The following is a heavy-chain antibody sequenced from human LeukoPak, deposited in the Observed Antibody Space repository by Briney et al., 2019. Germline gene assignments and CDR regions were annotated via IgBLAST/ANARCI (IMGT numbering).Heavy chain of an antibody. CDR2: IFYSGST. CDR1: GDSVSNYY. J-gene: IGHJ6*04. CDR3: ARGPDYGDHQRPDYYYFGMDV. Sequence: SETLSLTCTVSGDSVSNYYWTWIRQPPGRGLEWIGYIFYSGSTNFNPSLKCRVTMSIDTSKNQFSLKLSSVTAADTAVYHCARGPDYGDHQRPDYYYFGMDVWGKGTTVTVSS. D-gene: IGHD4-17*01. V-gene: IGHV4-59*02.